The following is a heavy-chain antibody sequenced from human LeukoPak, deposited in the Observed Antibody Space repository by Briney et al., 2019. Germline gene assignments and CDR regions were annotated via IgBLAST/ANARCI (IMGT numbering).Heavy chain of an antibody. D-gene: IGHD3-22*01. Sequence: SETLSLTCTVSGGSITTDGYTWRWIRRLPGKGLEWIGYIFYSGYTYYSPSLKSRVTISLDTSKNQFSLKLTSVTAADTAVYYCARGYYGDAHPFDYWGQGTLVTVSS. CDR2: IFYSGYT. CDR1: GGSITTDGYT. J-gene: IGHJ4*02. V-gene: IGHV4-31*03. CDR3: ARGYYGDAHPFDY.